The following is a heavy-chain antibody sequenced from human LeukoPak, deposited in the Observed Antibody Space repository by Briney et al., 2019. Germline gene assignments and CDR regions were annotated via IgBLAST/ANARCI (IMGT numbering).Heavy chain of an antibody. CDR2: ISSSSSSI. J-gene: IGHJ6*02. V-gene: IGHV3-21*01. CDR1: GFTFSSYS. Sequence: GGSLRLSCAASGFTFSSYSMNWVRQAPGKGLEWVSSISSSSSSIYYADSVKGRFTISRDNAKNSLYLQMNSLRAEDTAVYYCARSPPPPYYYDSSSYGMDVWGQGTTVTVSS. D-gene: IGHD3-22*01. CDR3: ARSPPPPYYYDSSSYGMDV.